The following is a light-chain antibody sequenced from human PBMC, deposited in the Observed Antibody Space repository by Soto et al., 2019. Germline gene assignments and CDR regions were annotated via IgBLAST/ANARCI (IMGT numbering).Light chain of an antibody. V-gene: IGKV3-15*01. Sequence: DIVMTQSPATLSVSPGERATLSCRASQSIRSTLAWYQQKPGQAPRLLIYGASTRATGIPVRFSGSGSGTDFTLTISSLEPEDFAVYYCQQHSHWPPWTFGQGTKVDIK. J-gene: IGKJ1*01. CDR2: GAS. CDR1: QSIRST. CDR3: QQHSHWPPWT.